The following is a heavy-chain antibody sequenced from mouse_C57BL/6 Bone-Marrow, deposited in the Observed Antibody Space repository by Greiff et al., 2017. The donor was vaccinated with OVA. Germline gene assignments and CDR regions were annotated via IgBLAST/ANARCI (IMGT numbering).Heavy chain of an antibody. J-gene: IGHJ2*01. V-gene: IGHV1-50*01. CDR2: IDPSDSYT. CDR1: GYTFTSYW. D-gene: IGHD4-1*01. Sequence: QVQLQQPGAELVKPGASVKLSCKASGYTFTSYWMQWVKQRPGQGLEWIGEIDPSDSYTNYNQKFKGKATLTVDTSSSTAYMQLSSLTSEDSAVYYRARWENGYFDYWGQGTTLTVSS. CDR3: ARWENGYFDY.